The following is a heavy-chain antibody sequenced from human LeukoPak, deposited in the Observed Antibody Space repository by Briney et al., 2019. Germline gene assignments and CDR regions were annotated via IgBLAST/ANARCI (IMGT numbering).Heavy chain of an antibody. J-gene: IGHJ6*04. CDR2: IYHSGST. Sequence: NPSETLSLTCAVSGGSISSSNWWSWVRQPPGKGLEWSGEIYHSGSTNYNPSLKSRVTISVDKSKNQFSLNLSSVTAADTAVYYCARSLWFGIYYYYGMDVWGKGTTVAVSS. D-gene: IGHD3-10*01. CDR1: GGSISSSNW. CDR3: ARSLWFGIYYYYGMDV. V-gene: IGHV4-4*02.